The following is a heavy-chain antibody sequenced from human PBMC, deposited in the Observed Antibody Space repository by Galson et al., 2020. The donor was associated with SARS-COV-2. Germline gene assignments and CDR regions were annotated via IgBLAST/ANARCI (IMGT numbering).Heavy chain of an antibody. V-gene: IGHV1-2*02. J-gene: IGHJ4*02. D-gene: IGHD3-9*01. CDR1: GYTFTGYY. Sequence: ASVKVSCKASGYTFTGYYMHWVRQAPGQGLEWMGWINHNSGGTNYAQKFQGRVTMTRDTSISTAYMELSRLRSDDTAVYYCASFLSGRYFDWLPHPSVVKVVYWGQGTLVTVSS. CDR3: ASFLSGRYFDWLPHPSVVKVVY. CDR2: INHNSGGT.